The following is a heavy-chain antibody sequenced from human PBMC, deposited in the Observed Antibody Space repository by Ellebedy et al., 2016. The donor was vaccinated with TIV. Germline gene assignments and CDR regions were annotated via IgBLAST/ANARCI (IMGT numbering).Heavy chain of an antibody. D-gene: IGHD3-22*01. CDR1: GFTFSSYG. CDR2: ISYDGSNK. J-gene: IGHJ4*02. V-gene: IGHV3-30*03. Sequence: GGSLRLXXAASGFTFSSYGMHWVRQAPGKGLEWVAVISYDGSNKYYADSVKGRFTISRDNSKNTLYLQMNSLRAEDTAVYYCAREIAEYYYDSSGSYLDYWGQGTLVTDSS. CDR3: AREIAEYYYDSSGSYLDY.